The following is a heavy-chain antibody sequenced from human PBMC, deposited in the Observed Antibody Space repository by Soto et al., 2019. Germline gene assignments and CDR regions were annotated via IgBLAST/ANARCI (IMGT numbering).Heavy chain of an antibody. V-gene: IGHV4-30-2*01. J-gene: IGHJ6*02. D-gene: IGHD3-22*01. Sequence: SETLSLTCAVSGGSISSGGYSWSWIRQPPGKGLEWIGYIYHSGSTYYNPSLKSRVTISVDRSKNQFSLKLSSVAAADAAVYYWACSGYYHNGGMDVWGQGTTVTVAS. CDR3: ACSGYYHNGGMDV. CDR1: GGSISSGGYS. CDR2: IYHSGST.